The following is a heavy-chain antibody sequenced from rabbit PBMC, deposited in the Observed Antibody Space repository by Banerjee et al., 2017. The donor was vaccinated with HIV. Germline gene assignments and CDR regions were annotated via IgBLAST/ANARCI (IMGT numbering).Heavy chain of an antibody. CDR2: INTGSGSA. V-gene: IGHV1S40*01. CDR3: ARDIFYAGITGYAYALNL. CDR1: GIDFSSYYY. D-gene: IGHD6-1*01. J-gene: IGHJ4*01. Sequence: QSLEESGGDLVKPGASLTLTCTASGIDFSSYYYMCWVRQAPGKGLEWIGCINTGSGSAYYASWAKGRFTISKTSSTTVTLQMTSLTAADTATYFCARDIFYAGITGYAYALNLWGPGTLVTVS.